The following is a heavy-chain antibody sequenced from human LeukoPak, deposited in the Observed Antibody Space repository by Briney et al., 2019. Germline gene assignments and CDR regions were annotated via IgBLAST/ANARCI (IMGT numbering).Heavy chain of an antibody. CDR1: GFTFSSYA. CDR2: ISSNGGST. J-gene: IGHJ4*02. CDR3: ASSMRGTWSHRNPRQFDY. V-gene: IGHV3-64*01. D-gene: IGHD3-3*02. Sequence: GGSLRLSCAASGFTFSSYAMHWVRQAPGKGLEYVSAISSNGGSTYYANSVKGRFTISRDNSKNTLYLQMGSLRAEDTAVYYCASSMRGTWSHRNPRQFDYWGQGTLVTVSS.